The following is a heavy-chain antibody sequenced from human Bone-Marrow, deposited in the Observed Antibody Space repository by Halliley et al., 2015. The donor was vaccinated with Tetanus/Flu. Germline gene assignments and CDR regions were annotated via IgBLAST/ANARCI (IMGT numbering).Heavy chain of an antibody. V-gene: IGHV4-31*02. CDR2: IYHPGRT. CDR3: TRKDMIIAD. D-gene: IGHD3-16*01. J-gene: IGHJ4*02. Sequence: KGPEWIGYIYHPGRTDYNPSLQSRISMSVDTSKNQFSLKMTSVTAADTAVYYCTRKDMIIADWGQGLLVPVSS.